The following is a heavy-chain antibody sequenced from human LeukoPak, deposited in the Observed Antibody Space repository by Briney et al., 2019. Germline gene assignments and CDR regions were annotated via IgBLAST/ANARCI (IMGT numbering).Heavy chain of an antibody. V-gene: IGHV3-30*04. CDR2: ISNDGSNK. D-gene: IGHD6-13*01. CDR3: ARGYISSWYPPCFDY. J-gene: IGHJ4*02. Sequence: GGSLRLSCAASGFTFSSYAMHWVRQASGKGLEWVAVISNDGSNKYYADSVKGRFTISRDNSKNTLYLQMNSLRAEDTAVYYCARGYISSWYPPCFDYWGQGTLVTVSS. CDR1: GFTFSSYA.